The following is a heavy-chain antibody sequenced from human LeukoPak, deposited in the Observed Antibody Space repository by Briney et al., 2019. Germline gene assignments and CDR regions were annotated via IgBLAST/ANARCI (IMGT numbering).Heavy chain of an antibody. Sequence: GGSLRLSCATSGFIFSNYKMNWVRQAPGTGLEWVSHISSVGSTTYYADSVKGRFTMSRDNGKSSVYLQMNSLRAEDTAIHYCAREDERYCSSTSCNPLFDYWGQGTLVTVSS. CDR3: AREDERYCSSTSCNPLFDY. CDR2: ISSVGSTT. D-gene: IGHD2-2*01. J-gene: IGHJ4*02. V-gene: IGHV3-48*03. CDR1: GFIFSNYK.